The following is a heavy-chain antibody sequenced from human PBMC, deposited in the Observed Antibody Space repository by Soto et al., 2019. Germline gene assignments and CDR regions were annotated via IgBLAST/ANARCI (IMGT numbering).Heavy chain of an antibody. Sequence: EVQLVESGGGLVQPGGSLRLSCAASGFTFSSYSMNWVRQAPGKGLEWVSYISSSSSTIYYADSVKGRFTISRDNAKNSLYLQMNSLRDEDTAVYYCARDDDYVWGSCYGMDVWGQGTTVTVSS. CDR3: ARDDDYVWGSCYGMDV. CDR2: ISSSSSTI. D-gene: IGHD3-16*01. V-gene: IGHV3-48*02. J-gene: IGHJ6*02. CDR1: GFTFSSYS.